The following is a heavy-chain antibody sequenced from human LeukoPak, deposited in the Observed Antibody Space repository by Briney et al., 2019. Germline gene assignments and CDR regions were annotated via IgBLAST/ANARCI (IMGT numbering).Heavy chain of an antibody. Sequence: GESLKISCKGSGYSFTSYWIGWVRQMPGKGLEWMGIIYPGDSDTRYSSSFQGQVTISADKSISTAYLQWSSLKASDTAMYYCARPIAGYSYGTLDNWFDPWGQGTLVTVSS. CDR3: ARPIAGYSYGTLDNWFDP. CDR1: GYSFTSYW. V-gene: IGHV5-51*01. CDR2: IYPGDSDT. J-gene: IGHJ5*02. D-gene: IGHD5-18*01.